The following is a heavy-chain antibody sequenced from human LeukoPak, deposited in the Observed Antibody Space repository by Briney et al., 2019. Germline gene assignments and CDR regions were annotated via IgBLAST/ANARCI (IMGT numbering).Heavy chain of an antibody. CDR3: ARTYYDILTGYSTFDY. D-gene: IGHD3-9*01. CDR2: IYTSGST. Sequence: PSETLSLTCTISGGSISSGSYYWSWIRQPAGKGLEWIGRIYTSGSTNYNPSLKSRVTISVDTSKNQFSLKLSSVTAADTAVYYCARTYYDILTGYSTFDYWGQGTLVTVSS. V-gene: IGHV4-61*02. J-gene: IGHJ4*02. CDR1: GGSISSGSYY.